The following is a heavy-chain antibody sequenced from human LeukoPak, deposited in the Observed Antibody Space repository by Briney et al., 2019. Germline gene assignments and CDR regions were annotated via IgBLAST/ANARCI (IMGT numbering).Heavy chain of an antibody. J-gene: IGHJ5*02. D-gene: IGHD2-2*01. V-gene: IGHV1-8*03. Sequence: ASVKVSCKASGYTFTSYDINWVRQATGQGLEWMGWINPNSGNTGYAQKFQGRVTITSNTSISTAYMELSSLRSEDTAVYYCARVTVVVPPTQIWFDPWGQGTLVTVSS. CDR1: GYTFTSYD. CDR2: INPNSGNT. CDR3: ARVTVVVPPTQIWFDP.